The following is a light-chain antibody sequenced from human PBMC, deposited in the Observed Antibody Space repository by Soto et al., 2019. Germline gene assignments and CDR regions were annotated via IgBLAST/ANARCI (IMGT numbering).Light chain of an antibody. CDR2: GNS. J-gene: IGLJ2*01. CDR3: QSYDSSFYVV. CDR1: SSNIGAGYD. Sequence: QSVLTQPPSVSGAPGQRVTISCTGSSSNIGAGYDVHWYQQLPGTAPKLLIYGNSNRPSGVPDRFSGSKSGTSASLAITGLQAGDEADYYCQSYDSSFYVVFGGGTKLTVL. V-gene: IGLV1-40*01.